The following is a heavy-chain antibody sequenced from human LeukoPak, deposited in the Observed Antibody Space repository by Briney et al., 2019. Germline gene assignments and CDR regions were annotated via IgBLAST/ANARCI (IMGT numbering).Heavy chain of an antibody. CDR2: IYTSGST. CDR1: GGSISSYY. V-gene: IGHV4-4*07. J-gene: IGHJ4*02. Sequence: NTSETLSLTCTVSGGSISSYYWSWIRQPAGKGLEWIGRIYTSGSTNYNPSLKSRVTISVDTSKNQFSLKLSSVTAADTAVYYCARHPFGNYYDSSGYRFDYWGQGTLVTVSS. CDR3: ARHPFGNYYDSSGYRFDY. D-gene: IGHD3-22*01.